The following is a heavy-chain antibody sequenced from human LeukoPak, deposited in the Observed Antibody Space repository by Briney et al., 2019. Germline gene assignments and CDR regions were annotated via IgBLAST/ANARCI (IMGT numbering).Heavy chain of an antibody. CDR1: GYTFTSFI. V-gene: IGHV1-18*01. Sequence: ASVKVSCTASGYTFTSFILTWVRQAPGQGLEWMGWISAYNGNTNYAQKLQGRVTMTTDTSTSTAYMELRSLRSDDTAVYYCARDHYGGNPEPYYYYYYGMDVGGQGTTVTVSS. D-gene: IGHD4-23*01. J-gene: IGHJ6*02. CDR2: ISAYNGNT. CDR3: ARDHYGGNPEPYYYYYYGMDV.